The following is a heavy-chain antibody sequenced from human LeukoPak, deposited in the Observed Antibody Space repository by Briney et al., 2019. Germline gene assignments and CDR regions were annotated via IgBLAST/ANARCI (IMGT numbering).Heavy chain of an antibody. CDR3: TRERRGSYYAFES. CDR1: GFSVSDYS. Sequence: GGSLRLSCAASGFSVSDYSISWIRQSPGKGPQWISYVMSGRGSTNYADSVKGRFTISRDNAKNSVALQLDGLRADDTAVYFCTRERRGSYYAFESWGQGTLVTVSS. V-gene: IGHV3-11*05. CDR2: VMSGRGST. D-gene: IGHD3-16*01. J-gene: IGHJ4*02.